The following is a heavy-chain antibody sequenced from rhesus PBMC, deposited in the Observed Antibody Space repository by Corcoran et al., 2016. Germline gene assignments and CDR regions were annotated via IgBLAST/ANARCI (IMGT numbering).Heavy chain of an antibody. CDR2: NSGSSGST. CDR3: ARASYNWNSLYSLDS. D-gene: IGHD1-26*01. Sequence: QVQLQESVPGLVKPSETLSLTCAVSGGSVSSSNWWSWIRQPPGKWLEWIGYNSGSSGSTYYNPSPRSRVTISTATSNDQFSLKLSYVPAADTAVYYCARASYNWNSLYSLDSWGQGVVVTVSS. J-gene: IGHJ6*01. CDR1: GGSVSSSNW. V-gene: IGHV4-65*01.